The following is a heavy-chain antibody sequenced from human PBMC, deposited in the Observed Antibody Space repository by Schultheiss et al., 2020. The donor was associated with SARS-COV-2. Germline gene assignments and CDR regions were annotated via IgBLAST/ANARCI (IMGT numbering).Heavy chain of an antibody. Sequence: GGSLRLSCAASGFTFSSFGMHWVRQALGKGLEWVAVIWYDGSNKYYADSVKGRFTISRDNSKNTVVLQLNSLRAEDTAVYYCVRDQGYQGDYWGQGTLVTVSS. CDR2: IWYDGSNK. J-gene: IGHJ4*02. CDR3: VRDQGYQGDY. CDR1: GFTFSSFG. D-gene: IGHD3-16*02. V-gene: IGHV3-33*08.